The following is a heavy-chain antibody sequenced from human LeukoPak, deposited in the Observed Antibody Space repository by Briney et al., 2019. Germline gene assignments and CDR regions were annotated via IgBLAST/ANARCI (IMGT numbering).Heavy chain of an antibody. J-gene: IGHJ6*03. CDR3: TRHPLPRSSDRYSSYYMDV. CDR1: SDSISSSGFY. D-gene: IGHD2-21*02. CDR2: IYYSGTT. V-gene: IGHV4-39*01. Sequence: PSETLSLTCTVSSDSISSSGFYWGWIRQPPGKGLEWIGTIYYSGTTYYNPSLNSRVSISFDTSRSQFSLNLTSVTAADTAAYLCTRHPLPRSSDRYSSYYMDVWGTGTTVTVAS.